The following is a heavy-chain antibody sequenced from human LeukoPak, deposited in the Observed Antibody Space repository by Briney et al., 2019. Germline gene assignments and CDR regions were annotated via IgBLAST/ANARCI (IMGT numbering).Heavy chain of an antibody. Sequence: PVRSLRLSCAASGFTIGGFAITWGRQAPGPGVEWVSSIGSDYKTHYSESVKGRFAISRDNSQSTVFLQMNSLRAEDTALYYCAKDLHSYVAMDVWGQGTAVTVSS. CDR3: AKDLHSYVAMDV. CDR1: GFTIGGFA. V-gene: IGHV3-23*01. J-gene: IGHJ6*02. CDR2: IGSDYKT. D-gene: IGHD3-10*02.